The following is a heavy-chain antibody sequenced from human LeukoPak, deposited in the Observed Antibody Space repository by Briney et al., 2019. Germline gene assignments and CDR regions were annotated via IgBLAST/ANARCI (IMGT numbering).Heavy chain of an antibody. CDR1: GGSFSGYY. CDR3: ARDYGSGLMDV. Sequence: SETLSLTCAVYGGSFSGYYWSWIRQPPGKGLEWIGYIYYSGSTNYNPSLKSRVTISVDTSKNQFSLKLSSVTAADTAVYYCARDYGSGLMDVWGQGTTVTVSS. CDR2: IYYSGST. V-gene: IGHV4-59*01. J-gene: IGHJ6*02. D-gene: IGHD3-10*01.